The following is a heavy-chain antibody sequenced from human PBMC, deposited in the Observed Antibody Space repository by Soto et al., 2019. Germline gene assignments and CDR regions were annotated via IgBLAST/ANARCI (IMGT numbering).Heavy chain of an antibody. CDR2: ISYDGSNK. CDR3: ARDQSDYYDFWSGPDAFDI. CDR1: GFTFSSYA. Sequence: PGGSLRLSCAASGFTFSSYAMHWVRQAPGKGLEWAAVISYDGSNKYYADSVKGRFTISRDNSKNTLYLQMNSLRAEDTAVYYCARDQSDYYDFWSGPDAFDIWGQGTMVTVSS. V-gene: IGHV3-30-3*01. D-gene: IGHD3-3*01. J-gene: IGHJ3*02.